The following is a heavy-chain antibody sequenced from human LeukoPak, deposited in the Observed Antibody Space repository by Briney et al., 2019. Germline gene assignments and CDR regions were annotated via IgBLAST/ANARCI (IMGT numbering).Heavy chain of an antibody. V-gene: IGHV4-59*08. CDR1: GGSISSYY. D-gene: IGHD6-19*01. CDR3: ARSPPVAVAGTVFFDY. Sequence: SETLSLTCTVSGGSISSYYWSWIRQPPGKGLEWIGYIHYSGSTNYNPSLKSRVTISVDTSKNQFSLKLSSVTAADTTVYYCARSPPVAVAGTVFFDYWGQGTLVTVSS. J-gene: IGHJ4*02. CDR2: IHYSGST.